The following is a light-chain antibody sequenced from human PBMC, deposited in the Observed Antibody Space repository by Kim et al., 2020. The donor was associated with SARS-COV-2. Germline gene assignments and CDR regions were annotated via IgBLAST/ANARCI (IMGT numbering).Light chain of an antibody. CDR3: QQSYSTRYS. Sequence: SASVGDRVTITCRASQSSSRYLNWYQHKPGEDPKLLIYAASTLQRGVPSRFSGSGSGTDFTLTISSLQPEDFATYYCQQSYSTRYSFGQGTKLEI. CDR1: QSSSRY. CDR2: AAS. J-gene: IGKJ2*03. V-gene: IGKV1-39*01.